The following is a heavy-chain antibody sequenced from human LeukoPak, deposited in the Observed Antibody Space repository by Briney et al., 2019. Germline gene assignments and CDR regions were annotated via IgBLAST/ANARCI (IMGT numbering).Heavy chain of an antibody. Sequence: ASVKVSCKASGGTFSSYAISWVRQAPGQGLEWMGRIIPIFGIENYAQKFQGRVTITADKSTSTAYMELSSLRSEDTAVYYCARDRSSGSHFDYWGQGTLVTVSS. CDR2: IIPIFGIE. CDR3: ARDRSSGSHFDY. D-gene: IGHD3-22*01. J-gene: IGHJ4*02. CDR1: GGTFSSYA. V-gene: IGHV1-69*04.